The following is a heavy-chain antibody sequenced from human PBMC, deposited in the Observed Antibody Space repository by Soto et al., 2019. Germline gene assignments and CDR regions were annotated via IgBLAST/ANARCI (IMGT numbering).Heavy chain of an antibody. CDR1: GYTFTIYG. Sequence: ASVKVSCKASGYTFTIYGISWVLQAPGEGLEWMGWISAYNGNTNYAQKLQGRVTMTTDTSTSTAYMELRSLRSDDTAVYYCARAPPFVVLPAAMDYYYGMDVCGQGTTVTVSS. J-gene: IGHJ6*02. D-gene: IGHD2-2*01. V-gene: IGHV1-18*01. CDR2: ISAYNGNT. CDR3: ARAPPFVVLPAAMDYYYGMDV.